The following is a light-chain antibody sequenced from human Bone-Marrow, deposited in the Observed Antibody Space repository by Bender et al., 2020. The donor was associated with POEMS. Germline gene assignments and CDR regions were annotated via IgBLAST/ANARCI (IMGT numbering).Light chain of an antibody. V-gene: IGLV2-23*01. CDR2: DGS. Sequence: QSALTQPASVSGSPGQSITISCTGTSSDVGSYNLVSWYQHHPGKAPKLMIYDGSKRHSGFSKRFSGSKSGNASSLTLSGHQAEDKADYYWCSHAETHTYVFGSETEGTVL. CDR1: SSDVGSYNL. CDR3: CSHAETHTYV. J-gene: IGLJ1*01.